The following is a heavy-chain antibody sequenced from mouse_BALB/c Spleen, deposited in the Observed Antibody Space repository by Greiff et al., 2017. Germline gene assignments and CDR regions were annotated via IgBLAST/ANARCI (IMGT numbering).Heavy chain of an antibody. Sequence: EVKLMESGGGLVQPGGSLRLSCATSGFTFTDYYMSWVRQPPGKALEWLGFIRNKANGYTTEYSASVKGRFTISRDNSQSILYLQMNTLRAEDSATYYCARDRSVNLRYYYAMDYWGQGTSVTVSS. CDR2: IRNKANGYTT. CDR1: GFTFTDYY. D-gene: IGHD2-14*01. V-gene: IGHV7-3*02. J-gene: IGHJ4*01. CDR3: ARDRSVNLRYYYAMDY.